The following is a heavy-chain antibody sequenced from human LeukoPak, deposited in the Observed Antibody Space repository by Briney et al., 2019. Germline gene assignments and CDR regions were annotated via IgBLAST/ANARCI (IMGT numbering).Heavy chain of an antibody. J-gene: IGHJ4*02. CDR2: IIPIFGTA. CDR1: GGTFSSYA. Sequence: SVKVSCKASGGTFSSYAISWVRQAPGQGLEWMGGIIPIFGTANYAQKFQGRVTISTDESTSTAYMELSSLRSEDTAVYYCARDSSGYYHHYFDYWGQGTLVTVSS. V-gene: IGHV1-69*05. CDR3: ARDSSGYYHHYFDY. D-gene: IGHD3-22*01.